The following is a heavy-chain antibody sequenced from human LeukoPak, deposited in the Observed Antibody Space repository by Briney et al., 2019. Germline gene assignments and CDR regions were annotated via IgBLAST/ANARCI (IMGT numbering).Heavy chain of an antibody. CDR2: IYRFGNT. J-gene: IGHJ1*01. CDR3: AGRGQRYFRD. CDR1: GDSISSDY. V-gene: IGHV4-4*08. Sequence: PSETLSLICTVSGDSISSDYWSWIRQPPGKGLEWIGYIYRFGNTDYNPSLMRRVTISLDTSKKQLSLNLTSVTAADTAVYYCAGRGQRYFRDWGQGTLVTVSS.